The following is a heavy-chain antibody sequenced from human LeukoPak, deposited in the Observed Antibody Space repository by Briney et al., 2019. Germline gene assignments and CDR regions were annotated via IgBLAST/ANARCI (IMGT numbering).Heavy chain of an antibody. CDR3: ARDFVGVCSGGSCYLDAFDI. CDR1: GYTFTNYG. D-gene: IGHD2-15*01. Sequence: GASVKVSCKASGYTFTNYGVSWVRQAPGQGLVWMGCISSYNGNTNYAQKLQGRVTMTTDTSTSTAYMELRSLRSDDTAVYYCARDFVGVCSGGSCYLDAFDIWGQGTMVTVSS. V-gene: IGHV1-18*01. J-gene: IGHJ3*02. CDR2: ISSYNGNT.